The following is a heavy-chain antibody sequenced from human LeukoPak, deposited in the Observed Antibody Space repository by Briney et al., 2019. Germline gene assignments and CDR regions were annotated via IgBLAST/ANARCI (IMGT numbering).Heavy chain of an antibody. J-gene: IGHJ4*02. V-gene: IGHV3-23*01. CDR3: ARDCSGGSCYSGFDY. CDR1: GFTFSSYA. D-gene: IGHD2-15*01. CDR2: ISGSGGST. Sequence: GGSLRLSCAASGFTFSSYAMSWVRQAPGKGLEWVSAISGSGGSTYYADSVKGRFTISRDNSKNTLYLQMNSLRSDDTAVYYCARDCSGGSCYSGFDYWGQGTLVTVSS.